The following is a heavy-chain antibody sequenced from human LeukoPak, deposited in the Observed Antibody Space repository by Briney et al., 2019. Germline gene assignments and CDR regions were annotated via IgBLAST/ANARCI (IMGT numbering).Heavy chain of an antibody. CDR2: ISGDGGST. D-gene: IGHD5-18*01. Sequence: PGGSLRLSCAAAGFTFDDYAMHWVRQAPGKGLEWVSLISGDGGSTYYADSVKGRFTISRDNSKNSLYLQMNSLRTEDTALYCCAKDLWIQLWLPVAFDYWGQGTLVTVSS. CDR3: AKDLWIQLWLPVAFDY. CDR1: GFTFDDYA. J-gene: IGHJ4*02. V-gene: IGHV3-43*02.